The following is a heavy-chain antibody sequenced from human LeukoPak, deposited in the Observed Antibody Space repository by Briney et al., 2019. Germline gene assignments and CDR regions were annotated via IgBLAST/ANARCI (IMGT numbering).Heavy chain of an antibody. CDR3: ARGYSSSWYSDY. Sequence: GASVKVSCKASGYTFNNHYMYWVRQAPGQGLEWMGVINPSGGSTSYAQKFQGRVTMTRDTSTRTVYMEVNSLRSEDTAVYYCARGYSSSWYSDYWGQGTLVTVSS. V-gene: IGHV1-46*02. CDR1: GYTFNNHY. D-gene: IGHD6-13*01. CDR2: INPSGGST. J-gene: IGHJ4*02.